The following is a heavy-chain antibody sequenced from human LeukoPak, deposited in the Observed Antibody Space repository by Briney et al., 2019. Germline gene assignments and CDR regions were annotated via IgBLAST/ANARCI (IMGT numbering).Heavy chain of an antibody. CDR2: MKKDGSET. Sequence: GGSLRLSCVVSGFTFSSYSMIWVRQAPGKGLHGVANMKKDGSETKYVESVKGRFTISRDNAKNSLYLQMNSLRAEDTAVYYCGRHRSGSGTYFIDYWGQGTLVSVSS. V-gene: IGHV3-7*01. D-gene: IGHD3-10*01. J-gene: IGHJ4*02. CDR1: GFTFSSYS. CDR3: GRHRSGSGTYFIDY.